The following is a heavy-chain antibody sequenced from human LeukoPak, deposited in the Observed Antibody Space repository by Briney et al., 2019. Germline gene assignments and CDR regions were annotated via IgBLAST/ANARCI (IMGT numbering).Heavy chain of an antibody. J-gene: IGHJ4*02. V-gene: IGHV4-59*01. CDR1: GGSISSYY. D-gene: IGHD2-21*02. CDR3: ARHSGEGYCGGDCFYFDY. CDR2: IYYSGST. Sequence: SETLSLTCTVSGGSISSYYWSWIRQPPGKGLEWIGYIYYSGSTNYNPSLKRRVTISVDTSKNQFSLKLSSVTAADTAVYYCARHSGEGYCGGDCFYFDYWGQGTLVTVSS.